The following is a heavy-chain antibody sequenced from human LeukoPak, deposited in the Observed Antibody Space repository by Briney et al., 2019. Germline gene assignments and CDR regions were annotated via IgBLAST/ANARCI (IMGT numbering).Heavy chain of an antibody. V-gene: IGHV3-23*01. CDR3: AKFPSFYGSGSYRDY. D-gene: IGHD3-10*01. J-gene: IGHJ4*02. CDR1: GFTFSSYA. Sequence: GGSLRLSCAASGFTFSSYAMSWVRQAPGKGLEWVSVISGSGGSTYYADSVKGRFTISRDNSKNTLYLQMNSLRAEDTAVYYCAKFPSFYGSGSYRDYWGQGTLVTVSS. CDR2: ISGSGGST.